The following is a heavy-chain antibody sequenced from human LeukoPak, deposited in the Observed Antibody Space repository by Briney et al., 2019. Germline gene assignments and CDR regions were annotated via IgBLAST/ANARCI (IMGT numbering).Heavy chain of an antibody. Sequence: GWSLRLSCAASGFSFSGHWMHWARQLPGKGLVWVSRISPTWSTTSYADSVKGRFTVSRDNAKNTLYLQVNNLRAEDTAVYYCARGPSSNWSGLDFWGQGTLLTVSS. D-gene: IGHD6-13*01. CDR1: GFSFSGHW. V-gene: IGHV3-74*01. CDR3: ARGPSSNWSGLDF. J-gene: IGHJ4*02. CDR2: ISPTWSTT.